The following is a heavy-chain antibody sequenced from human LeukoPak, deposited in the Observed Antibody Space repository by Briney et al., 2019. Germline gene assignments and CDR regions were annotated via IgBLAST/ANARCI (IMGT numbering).Heavy chain of an antibody. Sequence: GGSLRLSCAASGFTFSSYDMHWVRQVIGKGLEWVSAIDTAGDPYYPGSVKGRFAISRENAKNSLYLQMNSLRAGDTAVYYCARGFDYYGSGVGAFDIWGQGTMVTVSS. CDR3: ARGFDYYGSGVGAFDI. D-gene: IGHD3-10*01. CDR1: GFTFSSYD. CDR2: IDTAGDP. V-gene: IGHV3-13*05. J-gene: IGHJ3*02.